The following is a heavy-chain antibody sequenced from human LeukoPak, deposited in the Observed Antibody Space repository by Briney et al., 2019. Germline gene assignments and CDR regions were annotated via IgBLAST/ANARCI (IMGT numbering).Heavy chain of an antibody. CDR2: ISTSGGRI. CDR3: ARDRAWNYFDY. Sequence: GGSLRLSCAASGFTFSSYAMSWVRQAPGKGLEWVSSISTSGGRIYYADSVKGRFTISRDNSKNTLYLQMDSLRAADTAVYYCARDRAWNYFDYWGQGTLVTVSS. V-gene: IGHV3-23*01. CDR1: GFTFSSYA. J-gene: IGHJ4*02. D-gene: IGHD3-3*01.